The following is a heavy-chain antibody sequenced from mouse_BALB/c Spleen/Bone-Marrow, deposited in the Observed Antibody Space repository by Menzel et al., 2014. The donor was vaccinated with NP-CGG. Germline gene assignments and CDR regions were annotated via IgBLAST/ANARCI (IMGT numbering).Heavy chain of an antibody. J-gene: IGHJ3*01. CDR3: ASGYYGGSFAY. Sequence: EVKLMESGPGLVKPSQSLSLTCSVTGYSITSGYYWNWIRQLPGNKLEWMGYISYDGSSNYNPSLKNRISITRDTSKNQFFLKLSSVTTEDTASYYCASGYYGGSFAYWGQGTLVTVSA. V-gene: IGHV3-6*02. CDR2: ISYDGSS. CDR1: GYSITSGYY. D-gene: IGHD1-2*01.